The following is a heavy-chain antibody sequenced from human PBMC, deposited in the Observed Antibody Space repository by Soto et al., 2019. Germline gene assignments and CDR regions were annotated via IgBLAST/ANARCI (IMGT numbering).Heavy chain of an antibody. CDR3: AKSPGMYYYDSSGYYHYDY. CDR1: GFTFRTYA. CDR2: ISGSGVST. J-gene: IGHJ4*02. D-gene: IGHD3-22*01. Sequence: QPVGSLRHSYKSSGFTFRTYAMSWVRQAPGKGLEWVSAISGSGVSTYYADSVKGRFTISRDNSKNTLYLQMNSLRAEDTALYYCAKSPGMYYYDSSGYYHYDYWGQGP. V-gene: IGHV3-23*01.